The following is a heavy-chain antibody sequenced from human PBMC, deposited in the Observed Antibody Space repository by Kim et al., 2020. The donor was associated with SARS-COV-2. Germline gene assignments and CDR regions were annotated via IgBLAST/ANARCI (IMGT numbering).Heavy chain of an antibody. Sequence: ASVKVSCKASGYTFTSYYMHWVRQAPGQGLEWMGLINPSGGSTSYAQKFQGRVTMTRDTSTSTVYMELSSLRSEDTAVYYCARGSSLLLWFGELLPNYFDYWGQGTLVTVSS. J-gene: IGHJ4*02. CDR2: INPSGGST. CDR3: ARGSSLLLWFGELLPNYFDY. CDR1: GYTFTSYY. V-gene: IGHV1-46*01. D-gene: IGHD3-10*01.